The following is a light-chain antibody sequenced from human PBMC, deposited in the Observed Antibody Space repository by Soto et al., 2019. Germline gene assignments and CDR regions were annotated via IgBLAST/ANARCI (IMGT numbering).Light chain of an antibody. CDR3: QQINSYPLT. V-gene: IGKV1-5*01. CDR2: IAS. J-gene: IGKJ4*01. Sequence: DIQMTQSPSTLSASVGDTVTITCRASQRISGWLAWHQQKPGKAPKLVIDIASTLQSGVPSRFSGSGSGTDFTLTISSPQPEDVATYYCQQINSYPLTLGGGTKVDIK. CDR1: QRISGW.